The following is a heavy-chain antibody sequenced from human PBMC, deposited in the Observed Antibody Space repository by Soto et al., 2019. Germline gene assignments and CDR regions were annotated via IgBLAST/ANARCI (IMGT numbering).Heavy chain of an antibody. J-gene: IGHJ5*02. V-gene: IGHV3-33*01. CDR3: ASSIS. Sequence: RRLSCEASGFIFSSYGMHWVRQAPGKGLEWVAVIWYDGSNKNYADSVKGRFTITRDNSKNTLYLQMNSLRAEDTAVYYCASSISWGQGTLVTVSS. CDR1: GFIFSSYG. CDR2: IWYDGSNK.